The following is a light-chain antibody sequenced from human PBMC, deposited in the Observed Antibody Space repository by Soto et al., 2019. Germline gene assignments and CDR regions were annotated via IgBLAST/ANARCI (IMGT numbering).Light chain of an antibody. V-gene: IGKV3-15*01. CDR2: GAS. Sequence: AMTQSPATQSVCLRHSAMLSCRVSQSVSRSLAWYQMRPGQTPRLLIYGASTRATDIPARFSGSGSGTDFTLTISSLQSEDVAVYFCQQYHIWPSWTFGQGTKVDIK. CDR1: QSVSRS. CDR3: QQYHIWPSWT. J-gene: IGKJ1*01.